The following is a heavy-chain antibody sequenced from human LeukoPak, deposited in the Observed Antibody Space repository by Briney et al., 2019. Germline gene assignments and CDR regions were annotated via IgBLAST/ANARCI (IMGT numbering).Heavy chain of an antibody. CDR1: GGSISSCY. CDR2: IYYSGST. V-gene: IGHV4-59*01. D-gene: IGHD4-23*01. CDR3: ASTVVTPGGYYYYGMDV. Sequence: SETLSLTCTVSGGSISSCYWSWIRQPPGKGLEWIGYIYYSGSTNYNPSLKSRVTISVDTSKNQFSLKLSSVTAADTAVYYCASTVVTPGGYYYYGMDVWGQGTTVTVSS. J-gene: IGHJ6*02.